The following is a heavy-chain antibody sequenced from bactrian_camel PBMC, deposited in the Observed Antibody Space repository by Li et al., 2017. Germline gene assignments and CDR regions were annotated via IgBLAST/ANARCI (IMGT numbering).Heavy chain of an antibody. Sequence: VQLVESGGGLVQPGGSLRLSCAGSGAGFSNFGMMWVRQAPGKGLEWVSVISSGGKSTYYADSVKDRFIISRDNRENMLYLQLNSLKTEDTAMYYCADGSWVSGADFWGQGTQVTVS. CDR1: GAGFSNFG. V-gene: IGHV3S1*01. CDR3: ADGSWVSGADF. J-gene: IGHJ4*01. D-gene: IGHD6*01. CDR2: ISSGGKST.